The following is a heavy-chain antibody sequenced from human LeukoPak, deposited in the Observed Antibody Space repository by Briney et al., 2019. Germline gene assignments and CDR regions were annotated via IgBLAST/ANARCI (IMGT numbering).Heavy chain of an antibody. CDR1: GGSIDSSNW. Sequence: SGTLSLTCAVSGGSIDSSNWWSWVRQPPGKGLEWIGEIFHTGYTIYNPSLKSRVTMSVDKSKNQFSLKLSSVTAADTAVYYCARLDGVVPAAPRGYYYYGMDVWGQGTTVTVSS. J-gene: IGHJ6*02. CDR3: ARLDGVVPAAPRGYYYYGMDV. CDR2: IFHTGYT. D-gene: IGHD2-2*01. V-gene: IGHV4-4*02.